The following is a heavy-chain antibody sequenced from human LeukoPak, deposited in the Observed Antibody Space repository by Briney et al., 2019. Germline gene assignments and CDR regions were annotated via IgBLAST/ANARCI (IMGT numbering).Heavy chain of an antibody. CDR2: ISSSSSYI. CDR3: ASDYYYDSSGYYYHY. V-gene: IGHV3-21*01. D-gene: IGHD3-22*01. Sequence: GGSLRLSCAASGFTFSSYSMNWVRQAPGKGLEWVSSISSSSSYIYYADSVKGRFTISRDNAKNSLYLQMNSLRVEDTAVYYCASDYYYDSSGYYYHYWGQGTLVTVSS. CDR1: GFTFSSYS. J-gene: IGHJ4*02.